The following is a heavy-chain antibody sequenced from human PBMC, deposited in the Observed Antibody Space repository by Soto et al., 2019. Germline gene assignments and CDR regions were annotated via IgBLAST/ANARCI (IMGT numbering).Heavy chain of an antibody. V-gene: IGHV3-23*04. CDR2: ISGRDDTT. J-gene: IGHJ3*01. D-gene: IGHD5-12*01. CDR1: GFSVRGYG. CDR3: EGSWT. Sequence: VQLVESGGDLTQPGGSLRLSCAASGFSVRGYGMSWVRQAPGKALEWVSGISGRDDTTYYTDSVRGRFTISKDTSKNKLYLQMNRLRVEHTAVYYCEGSWTWGQGTMVTVSS.